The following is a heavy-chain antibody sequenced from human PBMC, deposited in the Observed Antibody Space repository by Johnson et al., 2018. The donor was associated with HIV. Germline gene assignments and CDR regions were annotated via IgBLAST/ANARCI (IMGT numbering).Heavy chain of an antibody. CDR2: ISWNSGSV. Sequence: ELQLVESGGGLAQPGRSLRLSCAASAFTFADYAMHWVRQAPGKGLEWVSGISWNSGSVAYADSVKGRLTISRDNAKNSLFLHMNSLRAEDTALYYCAKSIDAAADDAFDIWGQGTMVTVSS. CDR3: AKSIDAAADDAFDI. D-gene: IGHD6-13*01. V-gene: IGHV3-9*01. J-gene: IGHJ3*02. CDR1: AFTFADYA.